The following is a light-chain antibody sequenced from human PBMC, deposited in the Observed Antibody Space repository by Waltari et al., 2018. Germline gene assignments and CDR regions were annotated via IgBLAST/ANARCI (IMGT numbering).Light chain of an antibody. V-gene: IGKV3-20*01. Sequence: EIVLTQSPGTLSLSPGEGATISCRTSQTIRTTYLACYQQKPGQAPTLLIYGAFTRATGIPDRFTGSGSGTDFSLTISSLEPEEFATYYCQQYDVSPLTFGGGTKVEIK. CDR2: GAF. CDR3: QQYDVSPLT. CDR1: QTIRTTY. J-gene: IGKJ4*01.